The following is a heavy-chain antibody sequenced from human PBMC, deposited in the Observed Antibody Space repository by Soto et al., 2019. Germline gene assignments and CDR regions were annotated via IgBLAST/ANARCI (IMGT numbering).Heavy chain of an antibody. CDR1: GGSISSYY. CDR2: IYYSGST. J-gene: IGHJ3*02. V-gene: IGHV4-59*01. Sequence: SETLSLTCTVSGGSISSYYWSWIRQPPGKGLEWIGYIYYSGSTNYNPSLKSRVTISVDTTKNQFSLKLSSVTAADTAVYYCARVTPLYYCDSSGSQGALDIWGQGTRVTVSS. D-gene: IGHD3-22*01. CDR3: ARVTPLYYCDSSGSQGALDI.